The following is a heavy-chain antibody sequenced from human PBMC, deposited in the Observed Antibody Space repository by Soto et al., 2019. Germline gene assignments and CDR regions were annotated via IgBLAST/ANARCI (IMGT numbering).Heavy chain of an antibody. V-gene: IGHV5-51*01. J-gene: IGHJ5*02. Sequence: PGGSLKISCKGSGYSFTSYWIGWVRQMPGKGLEWMGIIYPGDSDTRYSPSFQGQVTISADKSISTAYLQWSSLKASDTAMYYCARTEVVTATLSNWFDPWGQGTLVTVSS. CDR1: GYSFTSYW. CDR2: IYPGDSDT. D-gene: IGHD2-21*02. CDR3: ARTEVVTATLSNWFDP.